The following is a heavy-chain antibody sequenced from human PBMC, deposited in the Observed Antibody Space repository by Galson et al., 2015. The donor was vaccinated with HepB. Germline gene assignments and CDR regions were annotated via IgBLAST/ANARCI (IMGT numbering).Heavy chain of an antibody. CDR3: ARDLMQWELVWYYGMDV. CDR1: GFTFSSYG. D-gene: IGHD1-26*01. V-gene: IGHV3-33*01. Sequence: SLRLSCAASGFTFSSYGMHWVRQAPGKGLEWVAVIWYDGGNKYYADSVKGRFTISRDNSKNTLYLQMNSLRAEDTAVYYCARDLMQWELVWYYGMDVWGQGTTVTVSS. J-gene: IGHJ6*02. CDR2: IWYDGGNK.